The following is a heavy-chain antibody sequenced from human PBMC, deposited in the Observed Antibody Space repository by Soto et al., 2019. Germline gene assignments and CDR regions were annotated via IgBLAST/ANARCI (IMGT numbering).Heavy chain of an antibody. V-gene: IGHV4-39*07. CDR2: IYYSGST. D-gene: IGHD3-22*01. J-gene: IGHJ4*02. CDR3: ARLYDSSGYSIDY. CDR1: GGSISSSSYY. Sequence: PSETLSLTCTVSGGSISSSSYYWGWIRQPPGKGLEWIGNIYYSGSTYYNPSLKSRVTISVDTSKNQFSLKLSSVTAADTAVYYCARLYDSSGYSIDYWGQGTLVTVSS.